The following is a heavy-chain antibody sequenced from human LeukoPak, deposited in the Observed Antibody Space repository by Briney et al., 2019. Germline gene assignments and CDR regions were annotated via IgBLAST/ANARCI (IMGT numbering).Heavy chain of an antibody. D-gene: IGHD3-22*01. CDR2: IKSDGTEE. CDR3: AGGGGYLIDY. CDR1: GFTFSGYG. V-gene: IGHV3-7*01. Sequence: GGSLRLSCAVSGFTFSGYGMHWVRQVPGKELEWVAIIKSDGTEEHYLDSVKGRFTISRDNANNLLFLQMNNLRAEDTAVYYCAGGGGYLIDYWGQGTLVTVSS. J-gene: IGHJ4*02.